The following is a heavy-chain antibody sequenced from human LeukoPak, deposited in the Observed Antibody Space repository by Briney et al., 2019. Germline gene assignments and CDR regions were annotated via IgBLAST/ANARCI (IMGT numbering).Heavy chain of an antibody. D-gene: IGHD2-15*01. CDR2: IHYSGVT. CDR1: GGSITPYY. V-gene: IGHV4-59*12. Sequence: PSETLSLTCTVSGGSITPYYWGWIRRPPGKGLEWIGYIHYSGVTKYSPSLKSRLSLSVDTSENQFSLNLRSVTAADTAVYYCARLTGLFQLLGRADYYYHSLDVWGQGTTVTVSS. J-gene: IGHJ6*03. CDR3: ARLTGLFQLLGRADYYYHSLDV.